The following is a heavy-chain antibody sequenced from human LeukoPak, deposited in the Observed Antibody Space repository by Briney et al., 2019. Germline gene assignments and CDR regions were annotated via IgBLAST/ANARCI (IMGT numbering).Heavy chain of an antibody. CDR2: IGTAGDT. CDR3: ASSPAYSNTWYAIDN. J-gene: IGHJ4*02. Sequence: GGSLRLSCAASGFTFSNHDMHWVRQAAGRGLEWVSGIGTAGDTYYAASVKGRFTISRENAKSSLYLQMNSLSAGDTAIYYCASSPAYSNTWYAIDNWGQGTLVTISS. CDR1: GFTFSNHD. V-gene: IGHV3-13*01. D-gene: IGHD6-13*01.